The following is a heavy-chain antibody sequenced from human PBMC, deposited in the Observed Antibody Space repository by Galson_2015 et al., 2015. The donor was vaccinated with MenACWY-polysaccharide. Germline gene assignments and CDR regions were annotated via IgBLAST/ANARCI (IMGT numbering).Heavy chain of an antibody. Sequence: SETLSLTCTVSGGSISSSSYYWGWIRQPPGKGLEWIGSIYYSGSTYYNPSLKSRVTISVDTSKNQFSLKLSSVTAADTAVYYCASRIAAAGQHDYWGQGTLVTVSS. CDR2: IYYSGST. D-gene: IGHD6-13*01. CDR1: GGSISSSSYY. CDR3: ASRIAAAGQHDY. J-gene: IGHJ4*02. V-gene: IGHV4-39*01.